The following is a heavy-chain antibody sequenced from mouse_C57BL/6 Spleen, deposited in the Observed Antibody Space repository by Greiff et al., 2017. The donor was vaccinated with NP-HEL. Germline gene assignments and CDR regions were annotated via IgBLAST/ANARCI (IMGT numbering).Heavy chain of an antibody. CDR2: IDPSDSYT. J-gene: IGHJ3*01. CDR3: AMGSSSGYVAY. D-gene: IGHD3-2*02. Sequence: VKLQQPGAELVMPGASVKLSCKASGYTFTSYWMHWVKQRPGQGLEWIGEIDPSDSYTNYNQKFKGKSTLTVDKSSSTAYMQLSSLTSEDSAVYYCAMGSSSGYVAYWGQGTLVTVSA. CDR1: GYTFTSYW. V-gene: IGHV1-69*01.